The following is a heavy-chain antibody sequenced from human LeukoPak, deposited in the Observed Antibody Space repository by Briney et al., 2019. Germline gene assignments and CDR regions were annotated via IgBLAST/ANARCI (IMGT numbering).Heavy chain of an antibody. CDR2: ISSSSSYI. D-gene: IGHD4-17*01. CDR1: GFTFSSYS. Sequence: GGSLRLSCAASGFTFSSYSMNWVRQAPGKGLEWVSSISSSSSYIYYAHSVKGRFTISRDNGKKSLYLQMNSLRAEDTAVYYCARDRDYGAYKDWFDPWGQGTLVTVSS. J-gene: IGHJ5*02. CDR3: ARDRDYGAYKDWFDP. V-gene: IGHV3-21*01.